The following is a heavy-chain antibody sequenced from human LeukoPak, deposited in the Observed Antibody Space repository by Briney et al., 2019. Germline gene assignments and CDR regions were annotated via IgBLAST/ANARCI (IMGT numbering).Heavy chain of an antibody. D-gene: IGHD6-19*01. CDR3: ARETSLAGFASGLGFNY. J-gene: IGHJ4*02. CDR2: IYTSGST. Sequence: SATLSLTCTVSGGSISSYYWSWIRQPAGKGLEWIARIYTSGSTNYNPSLKSRVTMSVDTSKNQFSLKLSSVTAADTAVYYCARETSLAGFASGLGFNYWGQGILVTVSS. V-gene: IGHV4-4*07. CDR1: GGSISSYY.